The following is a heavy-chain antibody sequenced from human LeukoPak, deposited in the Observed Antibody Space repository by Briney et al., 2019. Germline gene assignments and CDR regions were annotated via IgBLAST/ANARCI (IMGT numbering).Heavy chain of an antibody. CDR3: AKRCVRGWSTDAFDF. V-gene: IGHV3-23*01. Sequence: GGSLRLSCATSGFTFSSYAMSWVRQAPGKGLEWVSTIRGSDGITYYADSVKGRFTISRDNSKNALYLQMNSLRAEDTAVYYCAKRCVRGWSTDAFDFWGQGTMVTVSS. J-gene: IGHJ3*01. CDR1: GFTFSSYA. CDR2: IRGSDGIT. D-gene: IGHD6-19*01.